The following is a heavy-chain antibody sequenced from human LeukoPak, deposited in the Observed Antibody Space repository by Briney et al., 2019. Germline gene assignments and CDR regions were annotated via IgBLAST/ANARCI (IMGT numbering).Heavy chain of an antibody. D-gene: IGHD1-26*01. CDR3: ARAEWELPFDY. J-gene: IGHJ4*02. CDR1: GYTFTSYG. V-gene: IGHV7-4-1*02. Sequence: ATVKVSCKASGYTFTSYGISWVRQAPGQGLEWMGWINTNTGNPTYAQGFTGRFVFSLDTSVSTAYLQISSLKAEDTAVYYCARAEWELPFDYWGQGTLVTVSS. CDR2: INTNTGNP.